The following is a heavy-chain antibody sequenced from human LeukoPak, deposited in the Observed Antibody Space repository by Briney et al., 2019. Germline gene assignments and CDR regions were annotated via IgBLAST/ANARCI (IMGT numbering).Heavy chain of an antibody. Sequence: SETLSLTCTVSGYSISSGYYWGWTRQPPGKGLEWIGSIYHSGSTYYNPSLKSRVTISVDTPKNQFSLKLSSVTAADTAVYYCASRLGYCSSTSCYVYNWFDPWGQGTLVTVSS. CDR3: ASRLGYCSSTSCYVYNWFDP. CDR1: GYSISSGYY. D-gene: IGHD2-2*01. J-gene: IGHJ5*02. V-gene: IGHV4-38-2*02. CDR2: IYHSGST.